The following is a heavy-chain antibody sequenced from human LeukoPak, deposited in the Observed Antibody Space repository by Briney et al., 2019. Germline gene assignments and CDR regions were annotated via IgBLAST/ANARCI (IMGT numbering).Heavy chain of an antibody. CDR3: ARLGAYDFWSGYYLGY. CDR2: IKQDGSEK. J-gene: IGHJ4*02. CDR1: GFTFSSYW. Sequence: PGGSLRLSCAASGFTFSSYWMSWVRQAPGKGLEWVANIKQDGSEKYYVDSVKGRFTISRDNAKNSLYLQMNSLRAEDTAVYYCARLGAYDFWSGYYLGYWGQGTLVTVSS. V-gene: IGHV3-7*01. D-gene: IGHD3-3*01.